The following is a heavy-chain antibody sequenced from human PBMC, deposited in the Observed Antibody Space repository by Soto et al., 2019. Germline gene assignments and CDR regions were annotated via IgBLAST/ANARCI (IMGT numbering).Heavy chain of an antibody. CDR3: AKVHCSTTTCYWADAFDI. CDR2: ISFDGRGQ. CDR1: GFTFSNYG. Sequence: QVQLVESGGGVVQPGRSLRLSCAASGFTFSNYGFHWIRQAPGTGLEWVAVISFDGRGQYFADSVKGRFTISRDNSKNMLYLQMNRLRTEDTAVYYCAKVHCSTTTCYWADAFDIWGQGTVVTVSS. V-gene: IGHV3-30*18. J-gene: IGHJ3*02. D-gene: IGHD2-21*01.